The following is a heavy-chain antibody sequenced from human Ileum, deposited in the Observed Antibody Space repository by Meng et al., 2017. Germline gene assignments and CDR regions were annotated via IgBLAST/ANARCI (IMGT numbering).Heavy chain of an antibody. CDR2: IYHSGLV. CDR3: AANSGKKMHS. CDR1: GDSISTTNW. Sequence: QVQLQASGPGLVKPSGPLSLTCAVSGDSISTTNWWNWLRQPPGEGLEGIGEIYHSGLVNYNLSLKSRVTLSIAKSKNQFSLKLISVTAADTGVYYCAANSGKKMHSWGQGTLVTVSS. D-gene: IGHD4-23*01. J-gene: IGHJ4*02. V-gene: IGHV4-4*02.